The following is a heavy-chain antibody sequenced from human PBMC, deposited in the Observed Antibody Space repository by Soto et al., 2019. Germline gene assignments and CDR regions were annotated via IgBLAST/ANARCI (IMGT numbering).Heavy chain of an antibody. Sequence: QVQLVQSGAEVKKPGASVKVACKASGYTFTSYAMHWVRQAPGQRLEWMGWINAGNGNTKYSQNFQGRVTITRDTSASTAYMELSSLRSEDTAVYYCARGLTMVRGVILDAFDIWGQGTMVTGS. CDR2: INAGNGNT. D-gene: IGHD3-10*01. CDR3: ARGLTMVRGVILDAFDI. J-gene: IGHJ3*02. V-gene: IGHV1-3*01. CDR1: GYTFTSYA.